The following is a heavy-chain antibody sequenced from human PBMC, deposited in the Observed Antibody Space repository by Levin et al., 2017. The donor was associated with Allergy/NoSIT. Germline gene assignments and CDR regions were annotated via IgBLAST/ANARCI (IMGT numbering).Heavy chain of an antibody. D-gene: IGHD3-9*01. J-gene: IGHJ3*02. Sequence: GESLKISCQGSGYSFSNYWIGWLRQMPGKGLEWMGIVYPGDSDTRYSPSFQGQVTISADKSISTAYLQWSGLKASDTAMYYCASLTYYNILTGSTTSAFDIWGQGTLVTVSS. CDR2: VYPGDSDT. V-gene: IGHV5-51*01. CDR1: GYSFSNYW. CDR3: ASLTYYNILTGSTTSAFDI.